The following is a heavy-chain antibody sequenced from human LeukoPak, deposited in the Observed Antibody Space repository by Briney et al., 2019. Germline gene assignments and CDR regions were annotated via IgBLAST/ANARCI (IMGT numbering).Heavy chain of an antibody. V-gene: IGHV1-24*01. CDR1: GYTLTELS. J-gene: IGHJ6*02. Sequence: ASVKVSCKVSGYTLTELSMHWVRQAPGKGLEWMGGFDPEDGETIYAQKFQGRVTITADKSTSTAYMELSSLRSEDTAVYYCASPSSTSCYGPCYYYGMDVWGQGTTVTVSS. CDR3: ASPSSTSCYGPCYYYGMDV. CDR2: FDPEDGET. D-gene: IGHD2-2*01.